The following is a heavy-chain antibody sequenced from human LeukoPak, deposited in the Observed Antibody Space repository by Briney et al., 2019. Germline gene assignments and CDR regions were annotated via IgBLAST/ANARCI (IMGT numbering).Heavy chain of an antibody. CDR2: IKQDGSEK. V-gene: IGHV3-7*03. D-gene: IGHD3-22*01. CDR1: GFTFSRYW. J-gene: IGHJ6*03. CDR3: AKDRGSSGYYPRDSMDV. Sequence: GGSLRLSCAASGFTFSRYWMTWVRQAPGKGLEWVANIKQDGSEKYYVDSVKGRFTISRDNAKNSLYLQMNSLRADDTAVYYCAKDRGSSGYYPRDSMDVWGKGTTVTISS.